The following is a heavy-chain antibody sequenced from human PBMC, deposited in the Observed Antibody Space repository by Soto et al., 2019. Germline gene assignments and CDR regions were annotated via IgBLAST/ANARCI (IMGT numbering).Heavy chain of an antibody. D-gene: IGHD3-10*01. V-gene: IGHV1-18*01. CDR2: ISAYNGNT. CDR1: GYTFTSYG. Sequence: ASVKVSCKASGYTFTSYGISWVRQAPGQGLEWMGWISAYNGNTNYAQKFQGWVTMTRDTSISTVYMELSRLRSDDTSLYYCARGFPWFGEVDYMDVWGKGTTVTVSS. CDR3: ARGFPWFGEVDYMDV. J-gene: IGHJ6*03.